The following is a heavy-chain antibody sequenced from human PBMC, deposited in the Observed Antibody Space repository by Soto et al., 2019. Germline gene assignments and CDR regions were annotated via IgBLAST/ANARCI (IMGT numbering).Heavy chain of an antibody. CDR2: ISSSSSYI. J-gene: IGHJ4*02. V-gene: IGHV3-21*01. CDR1: GFTFSSYS. Sequence: EVQLVESGGGLVKPGGSLRLSCAASGFTFSSYSMNWVRQAPGKGLEWVSSISSSSSYIYYADSVKGRFTISRDNAKISLYLQMNSLRAEDTAVYYCARGGGGGSYLYYFDYWGQGTLVTVSS. D-gene: IGHD1-26*01. CDR3: ARGGGGGSYLYYFDY.